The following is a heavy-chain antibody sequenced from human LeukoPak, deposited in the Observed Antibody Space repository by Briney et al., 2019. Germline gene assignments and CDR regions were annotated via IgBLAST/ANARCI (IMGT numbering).Heavy chain of an antibody. CDR2: IYHSGTT. CDR1: GYFISSGYY. CDR3: ARHRFYGGNSGYYYYMDV. Sequence: SETLSLTYTVSGYFISSGYYWGWIRQPPGKGLEWIGSIYHSGTTHYNPSLKSRVTISVDTSKNQFSLKLSSVTAADTAVYYCARHRFYGGNSGYYYYMDVWGKGTTVTISS. J-gene: IGHJ6*03. D-gene: IGHD4-23*01. V-gene: IGHV4-38-2*02.